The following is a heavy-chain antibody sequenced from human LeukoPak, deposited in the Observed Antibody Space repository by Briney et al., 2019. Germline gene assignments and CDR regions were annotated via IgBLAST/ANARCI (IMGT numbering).Heavy chain of an antibody. CDR3: ARGDIVVVPAAMIGNY. CDR2: ISSSSSYI. CDR1: GFTFNIYS. D-gene: IGHD2-2*01. V-gene: IGHV3-21*01. Sequence: GGSLRLSCAASGFTFNIYSMNWVRQAPGKGLEWVSSISSSSSYIYYADSVKGRFTISRDNAKNSLYLQMNSLRAEDTAVYYCARGDIVVVPAAMIGNYWGQGTLVTVSS. J-gene: IGHJ4*02.